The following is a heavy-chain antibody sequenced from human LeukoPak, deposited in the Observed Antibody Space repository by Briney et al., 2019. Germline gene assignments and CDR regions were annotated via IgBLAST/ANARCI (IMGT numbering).Heavy chain of an antibody. D-gene: IGHD4-17*01. CDR1: GFTFSSYD. CDR3: AKSPYGDYSIDY. J-gene: IGHJ4*02. CDR2: ISGSGGST. Sequence: GGSLRLSCAASGFTFSSYDMSWVRQAPGKGLEWVSAISGSGGSTYYADSVKGRFTISRDNSKNTLYLQMNSLRAEDTAVYYCAKSPYGDYSIDYWGQGTLVTVSS. V-gene: IGHV3-23*01.